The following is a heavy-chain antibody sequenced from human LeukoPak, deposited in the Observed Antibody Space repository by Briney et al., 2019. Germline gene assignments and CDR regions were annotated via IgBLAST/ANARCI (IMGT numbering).Heavy chain of an antibody. CDR2: ISSSSSTI. D-gene: IGHD3-3*01. CDR3: ARVATYYDFWSGYSFDY. Sequence: QPGGSLRLSCAASGFTFSSYSMNWVRQAPGKGLEWVSYISSSSSTIYYADSVKGRFTISRDNAKNSLYLQMNSLRAEDTAVYYCARVATYYDFWSGYSFDYWGQGTLVTVSS. J-gene: IGHJ4*02. V-gene: IGHV3-48*01. CDR1: GFTFSSYS.